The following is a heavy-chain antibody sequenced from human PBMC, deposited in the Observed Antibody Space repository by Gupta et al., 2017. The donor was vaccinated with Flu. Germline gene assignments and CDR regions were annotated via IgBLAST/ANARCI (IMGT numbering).Heavy chain of an antibody. CDR2: ISPADSDT. V-gene: IGHV5-51*01. Sequence: TSSWIGWARCVAGKGLEWRGVISPADSDTSYSQYIQGQVSISADESTSTSYRQWSSLKTSGTAMYDCARLGGNGDYFDDDWGQGTLVTVSS. J-gene: IGHJ4*02. CDR3: ARLGGNGDYFDDD. D-gene: IGHD4-17*01. CDR1: TSSW.